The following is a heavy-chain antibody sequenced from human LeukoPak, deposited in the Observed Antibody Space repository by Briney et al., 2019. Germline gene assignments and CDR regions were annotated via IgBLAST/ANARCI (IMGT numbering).Heavy chain of an antibody. CDR2: IYYSGST. D-gene: IGHD2-15*01. V-gene: IGHV4-39*07. CDR3: ARDCPATILSWFDP. J-gene: IGHJ5*02. CDR1: GGSISSSSYY. Sequence: SETLSLTCIVSGGSISSSSYYWGWIRQPPGKGLEWIGSIYYSGSTYYNPSLKSRVTISVDTPKNQFSLKLSSVTAADTAVYYCARDCPATILSWFDPWGQGTLVTVSS.